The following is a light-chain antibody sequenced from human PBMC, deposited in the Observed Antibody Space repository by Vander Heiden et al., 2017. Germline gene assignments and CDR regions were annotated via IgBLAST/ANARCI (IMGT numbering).Light chain of an antibody. J-gene: IGLJ2*01. CDR3: QVWDSSSNHVV. V-gene: IGLV3-21*02. Sequence: SYVLTQPPSVSVAPGQTARITCGGTNIGSKSVHWYQQKPGQAPLLVVYDDTDRPSGIPERLSGSNSGNTATLTISTVEAGDEADYYCQVWDSSSNHVVFGGGTKLTGL. CDR2: DDT. CDR1: NIGSKS.